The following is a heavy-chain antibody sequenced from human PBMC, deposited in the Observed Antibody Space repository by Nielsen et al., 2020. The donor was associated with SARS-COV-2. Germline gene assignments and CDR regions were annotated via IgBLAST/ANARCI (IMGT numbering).Heavy chain of an antibody. V-gene: IGHV3-21*01. CDR3: ARDYHGSGSYYQYYYYYYMDV. CDR2: ISSSSSYI. Sequence: WLRQPPGKGLEWVSSISSSSSYIYYADSVKGRFTISRDNAKNSLYLQMNSLRAEDTAVYYCARDYHGSGSYYQYYYYYYMDVWGKGTTVTVSS. J-gene: IGHJ6*03. D-gene: IGHD3-10*01.